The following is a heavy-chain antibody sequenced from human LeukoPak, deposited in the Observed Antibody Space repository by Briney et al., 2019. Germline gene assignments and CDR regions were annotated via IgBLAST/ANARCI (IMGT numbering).Heavy chain of an antibody. J-gene: IGHJ4*02. V-gene: IGHV4-34*01. CDR2: INHSGST. CDR3: ARGNSIVGAATHDY. D-gene: IGHD1-26*01. CDR1: GGSFSGYY. Sequence: PSETLSLTCAVYGGSFSGYYWSWIRQPPGKGLEWIGEINHSGSTNYNPSLKSRVTISVDTSKNQFSLKLSSVTAADTAVYYCARGNSIVGAATHDYWGQGTLVTVSS.